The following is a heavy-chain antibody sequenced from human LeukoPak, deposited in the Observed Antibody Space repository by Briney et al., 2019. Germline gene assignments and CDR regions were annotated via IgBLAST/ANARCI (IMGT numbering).Heavy chain of an antibody. CDR2: INHSGST. V-gene: IGHV4-34*01. CDR3: ARKLRITIFGVVTYCYYYMDV. J-gene: IGHJ6*03. CDR1: GGSFSGYY. D-gene: IGHD3-3*01. Sequence: SETLSLTCAVYGGSFSGYYWSWIRQPPGKGLEWIGKINHSGSTNYNPSLKSRVTISVDTSKNQFSLKLSSVTAADTAVYYCARKLRITIFGVVTYCYYYMDVWGKGTTVTVSS.